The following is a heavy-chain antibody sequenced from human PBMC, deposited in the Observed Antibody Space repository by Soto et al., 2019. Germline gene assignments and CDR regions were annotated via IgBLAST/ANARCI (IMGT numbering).Heavy chain of an antibody. CDR2: IGTTGTI. V-gene: IGHV3-48*01. CDR1: GFTFNSYS. Sequence: GGSLRLSCAASGFTFNSYSMNWVRQAPGKGLEWLSYIGTTGTIHYADSMKGRFTISRDIATNSLYLQMNSLRAEDTAVYYCARGTGLQYFDYWGQGTLVTVSS. D-gene: IGHD3-9*01. CDR3: ARGTGLQYFDY. J-gene: IGHJ4*02.